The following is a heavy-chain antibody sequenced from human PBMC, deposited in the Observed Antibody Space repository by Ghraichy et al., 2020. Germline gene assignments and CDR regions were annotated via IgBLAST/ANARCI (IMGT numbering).Heavy chain of an antibody. CDR3: AKDNGWLGD. Sequence: GESLNISCSASGFTFSDSAMHWVRQAPGKGLEWLAVVSDDGFNTVYADSVKGRFSISRDNRKNTLFLELNSLRHGDSAMYYCAKDNGWLGDWGQGTLVTVSS. D-gene: IGHD6-19*01. V-gene: IGHV3-30-3*01. CDR1: GFTFSDSA. J-gene: IGHJ1*01. CDR2: VSDDGFNT.